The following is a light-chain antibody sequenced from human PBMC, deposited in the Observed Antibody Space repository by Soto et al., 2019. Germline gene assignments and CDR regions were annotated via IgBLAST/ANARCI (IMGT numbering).Light chain of an antibody. CDR1: RSHIGGGYD. V-gene: IGLV1-40*01. Sequence: QSVLTQPASVSGSPGQRVTISCTGTRSHIGGGYDVHWYQQLPGTAPKLLIYDNNNRPSGVPDRFSGSKSGTSVSLAITGLQPEEEAAYYCRSSDSSRRGQVFGGGTKLTVL. J-gene: IGLJ2*01. CDR2: DNN. CDR3: RSSDSSRRGQV.